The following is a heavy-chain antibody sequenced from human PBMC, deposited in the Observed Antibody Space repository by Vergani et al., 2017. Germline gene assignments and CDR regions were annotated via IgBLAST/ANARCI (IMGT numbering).Heavy chain of an antibody. V-gene: IGHV1-2*02. CDR3: AGGGGGHDYGDAEGYFDL. D-gene: IGHD4-17*01. CDR1: GYTFTGYY. J-gene: IGHJ2*01. CDR2: INPNRGGT. Sequence: QVQLVQSGAEVKKPGASVKVSCKASGYTFTGYYMHWVRQASGQGLEWMGWINPNRGGTNYAQKFQGRVTMTRDPSISTAYMEVSRLRADDTAVYYCAGGGGGHDYGDAEGYFDLWGRGTLVTVSS.